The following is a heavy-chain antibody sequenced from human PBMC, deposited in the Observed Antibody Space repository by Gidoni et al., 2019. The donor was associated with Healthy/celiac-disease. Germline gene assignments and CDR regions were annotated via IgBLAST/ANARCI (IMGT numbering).Heavy chain of an antibody. CDR1: GGSISGSSYY. D-gene: IGHD2-15*01. Sequence: QLHLQESCPGLVKPSEPLSLTCTVFGGSISGSSYYWGWIRQPPGQGLEWIGSIYYSGSTYYNPSLKSRVAISVDTSKNQFSLKLSSVTAADTAVYYCARLGCSGGSCSETFDIWGQGTMVTVSS. V-gene: IGHV4-39*01. CDR3: ARLGCSGGSCSETFDI. J-gene: IGHJ3*02. CDR2: IYYSGST.